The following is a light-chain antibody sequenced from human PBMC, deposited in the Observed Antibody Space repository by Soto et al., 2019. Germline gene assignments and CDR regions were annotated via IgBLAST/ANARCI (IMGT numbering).Light chain of an antibody. CDR3: CSYAGSSTYV. CDR2: EVG. CDR1: SSDIGTYIY. Sequence: QSALTQPASVSGSPGQSITISCTGTSSDIGTYIYVSWYLQHPGKAPKLLIYEVGKRPSGVSNRFSGSKSGNTASLTISGLQAEDEADYYCCSYAGSSTYVFGTGTKLTVL. J-gene: IGLJ1*01. V-gene: IGLV2-23*02.